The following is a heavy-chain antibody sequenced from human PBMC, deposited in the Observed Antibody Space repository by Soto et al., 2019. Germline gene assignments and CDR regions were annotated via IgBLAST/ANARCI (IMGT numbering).Heavy chain of an antibody. D-gene: IGHD6-19*01. V-gene: IGHV1-24*01. J-gene: IGHJ3*02. CDR3: ATATVAGYAFDI. CDR1: GYTITELS. CDR2: FDPEDGET. Sequence: ASVKVSCKVSGYTITELSMHWVRQAPGKGLEWMGGFDPEDGETIYAQKFQGRVTMTEDTSTDTAYMELSSLRSEDTAAYYCATATVAGYAFDIWGQGTMVTVSS.